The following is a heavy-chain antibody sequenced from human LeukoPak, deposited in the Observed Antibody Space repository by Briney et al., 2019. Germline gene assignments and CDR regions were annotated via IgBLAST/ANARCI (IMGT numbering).Heavy chain of an antibody. V-gene: IGHV1-69*13. Sequence: SVKVSCKAAGGTISNYVISWVRQAPGQGLEWMGGIIPILTTANYAQKFQGRVTITADESTSTAYMELSSLRSEDTAVYYCARGPQVGAFDLWGQGTMVTVSS. D-gene: IGHD1-26*01. CDR2: IIPILTTA. J-gene: IGHJ3*01. CDR3: ARGPQVGAFDL. CDR1: GGTISNYV.